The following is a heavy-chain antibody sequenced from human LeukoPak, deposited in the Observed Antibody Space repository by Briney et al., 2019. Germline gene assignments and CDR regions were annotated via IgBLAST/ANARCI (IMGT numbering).Heavy chain of an antibody. CDR3: ARSAAIVVVPAASHWYFDL. Sequence: GESLKISCKGSGYSFTSYWISWVRQMPGKGLEWMGRIDPSDSYTNYSPSFQGHVTISADKSIRTAYLQWSSLKASDTAMYYCARSAAIVVVPAASHWYFDLWGRGTLVTVSS. D-gene: IGHD2-2*01. J-gene: IGHJ2*01. V-gene: IGHV5-10-1*01. CDR1: GYSFTSYW. CDR2: IDPSDSYT.